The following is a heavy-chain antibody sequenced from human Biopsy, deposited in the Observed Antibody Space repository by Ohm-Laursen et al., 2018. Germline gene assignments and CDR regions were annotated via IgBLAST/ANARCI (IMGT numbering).Heavy chain of an antibody. CDR1: GYTFSGYY. D-gene: IGHD6-19*01. Sequence: SVKVSCKASGYTFSGYYMHWARQAPGQGLEWMGWINPDSGVTNYAQKFQGRVTMTRDTSISTAYMELSRLGSDDTAVYYCARDKYRSWNYFDNWGQGSLVTVSS. CDR3: ARDKYRSWNYFDN. V-gene: IGHV1-2*02. CDR2: INPDSGVT. J-gene: IGHJ4*02.